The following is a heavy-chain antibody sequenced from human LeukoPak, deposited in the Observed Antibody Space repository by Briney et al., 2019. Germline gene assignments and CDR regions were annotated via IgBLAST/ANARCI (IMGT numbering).Heavy chain of an antibody. CDR2: INPNSGGT. CDR3: AKDRPGLYEVQYYFDY. J-gene: IGHJ4*02. D-gene: IGHD6-19*01. CDR1: GYTFTGYY. V-gene: IGHV1-2*02. Sequence: WASVKVSCKASGYTFTGYYMHWVRQAPGQGLEWMGWINPNSGGTNYAQKFQGRVTMTRDTSISTAYMELSRLRSDDTAVYYCAKDRPGLYEVQYYFDYWGQGTLVTVSS.